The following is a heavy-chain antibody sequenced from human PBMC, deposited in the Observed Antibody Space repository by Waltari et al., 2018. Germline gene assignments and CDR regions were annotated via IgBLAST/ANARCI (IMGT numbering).Heavy chain of an antibody. V-gene: IGHV4-39*01. J-gene: IGHJ3*02. Sequence: QLQLQESGPGLVKPSETLSLTCTVSGGSISSSSYYWGWIRQPPGKGLEWIGSIYYSGSTYDNPSLKSRVTISVDTSKNQFSLKLSSVTAADTAVYYCARQARRVRGEDAFDIWGQGTMVTVSS. CDR2: IYYSGST. CDR3: ARQARRVRGEDAFDI. CDR1: GGSISSSSYY. D-gene: IGHD3-10*01.